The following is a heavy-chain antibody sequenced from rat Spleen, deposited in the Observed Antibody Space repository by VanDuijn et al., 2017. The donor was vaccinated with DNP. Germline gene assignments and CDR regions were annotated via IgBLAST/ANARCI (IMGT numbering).Heavy chain of an antibody. D-gene: IGHD1-9*01. CDR2: ITYSGNT. CDR1: GYSITSNY. V-gene: IGHV3-1*01. CDR3: ARGEYYGYNFDY. J-gene: IGHJ2*01. Sequence: EVQLQESGPGLVKPSQSLSLTCSVTGYSITSNYWGWIRQFPGNKVEYIGHITYSGNTNYNPSLVSRISITRDTSKNQFFLQLNSVTTEDTATYYCARGEYYGYNFDYWGQGVMVTVSS.